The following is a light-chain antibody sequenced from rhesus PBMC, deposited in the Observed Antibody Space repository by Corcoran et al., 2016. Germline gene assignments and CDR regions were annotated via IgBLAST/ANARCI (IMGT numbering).Light chain of an antibody. CDR3: QQDNSAPPYS. V-gene: IGKV1-21*01. J-gene: IGKJ2*01. CDR1: QGISSW. CDR2: KAS. Sequence: DIQMTQSPSSLSASVGDRVTITCRASQGISSWLVWYQQKSGKAPKLLIYKASSLQSGFPSRFSGSGSGTDFTLTISSLQPEDFATYYCQQDNSAPPYSFGQGTKVEIK.